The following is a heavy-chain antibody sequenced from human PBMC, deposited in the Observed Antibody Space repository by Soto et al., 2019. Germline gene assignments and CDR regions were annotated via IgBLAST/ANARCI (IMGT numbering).Heavy chain of an antibody. Sequence: GGSLRLSCAASGFTFSNAWMSWVRQAPGKGLEWVGRIKSKTDGGTTDYAAPVKGRFTISRDDSKNTLYLQMNSLKTEDTAVYYCTHRGGYYDFWSGYYIVDYWGQGTMVTVSS. CDR1: GFTFSNAW. V-gene: IGHV3-15*01. CDR2: IKSKTDGGTT. D-gene: IGHD3-3*01. J-gene: IGHJ4*02. CDR3: THRGGYYDFWSGYYIVDY.